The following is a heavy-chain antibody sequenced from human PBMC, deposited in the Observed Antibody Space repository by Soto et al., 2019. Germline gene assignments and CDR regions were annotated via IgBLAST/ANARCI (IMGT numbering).Heavy chain of an antibody. CDR1: GFTFSTYA. D-gene: IGHD2-15*01. CDR3: ARERGMYCSGGTCYSLDY. CDR2: ISYDGSSK. J-gene: IGHJ4*02. V-gene: IGHV3-30-3*01. Sequence: QVQLVESGGGVVQPGRSLRLSCAASGFTFSTYAMEWVRQAPGKGLEWVAVISYDGSSKYSADSVRGRFTISRDNSRNTLFLQMNSLRDEDTAVYYCARERGMYCSGGTCYSLDYWGQGTLVTVSS.